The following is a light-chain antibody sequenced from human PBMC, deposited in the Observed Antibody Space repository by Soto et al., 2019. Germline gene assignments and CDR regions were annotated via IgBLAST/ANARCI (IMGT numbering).Light chain of an antibody. Sequence: QSALTQPPSASGSPGQSVTISCTGTGSDIGNYNYVSWYQHHPGKAPKLIIYEVTERPSGVPDRFSGSKSGNTASLTVSGLQAEDEADYYCSSYGGRNNIAFGTGTKVTVL. V-gene: IGLV2-8*01. CDR1: GSDIGNYNY. J-gene: IGLJ1*01. CDR2: EVT. CDR3: SSYGGRNNIA.